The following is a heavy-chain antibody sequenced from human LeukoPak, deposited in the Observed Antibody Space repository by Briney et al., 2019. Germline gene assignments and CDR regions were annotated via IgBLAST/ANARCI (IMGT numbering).Heavy chain of an antibody. D-gene: IGHD5-12*01. CDR2: IKQVGSEK. CDR1: GFTFSSYW. J-gene: IGHJ4*02. CDR3: ARDMNWVYSGYDLGSFDY. V-gene: IGHV3-7*01. Sequence: PGGSLRLSCAASGFTFSSYWMSWVRQAPGKGLEWVANIKQVGSEKYYVDSVKGRFTISRDNAKNSLYLQMNSLRAEDTAVYYCARDMNWVYSGYDLGSFDYWGQGTLVTVSS.